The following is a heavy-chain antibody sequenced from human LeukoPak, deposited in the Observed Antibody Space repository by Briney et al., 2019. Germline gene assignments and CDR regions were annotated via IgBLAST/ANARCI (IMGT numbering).Heavy chain of an antibody. J-gene: IGHJ4*02. CDR3: ARDRGYTFDY. V-gene: IGHV3-74*01. CDR2: LNGDGSSI. Sequence: GGSLRLSCAASGFTFRNYWMHWVRQVPGKGLVWVSHLNGDGSSITYADSVKGRFTISRDNAKSTLYLQMNGLRAEDTAVYYCARDRGYTFDYWGQGTLVTVSS. D-gene: IGHD3-22*01. CDR1: GFTFRNYW.